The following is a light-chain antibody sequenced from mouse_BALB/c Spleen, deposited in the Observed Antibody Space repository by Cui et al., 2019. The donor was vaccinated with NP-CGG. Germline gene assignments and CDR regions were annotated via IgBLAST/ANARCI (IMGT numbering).Light chain of an antibody. CDR2: GTN. J-gene: IGLJ1*01. CDR3: ALWYSNHWV. CDR1: TGAVTTSNY. Sequence: AVATQESPLTTSPGETVTLTCRSSTGAVTTSNYANWVQEKQDHLFTGLIGGTNNRAPGVPARFSGSLIGDKAALTITGAQTEDEAIYFCALWYSNHWVFGGGTKLTVL. V-gene: IGLV1*01.